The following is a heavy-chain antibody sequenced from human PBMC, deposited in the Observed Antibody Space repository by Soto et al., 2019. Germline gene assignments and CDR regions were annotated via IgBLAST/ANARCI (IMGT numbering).Heavy chain of an antibody. J-gene: IGHJ4*02. Sequence: QVQLQESGPGLVKPSQTLSLTCTVSGDSITSGVHYWSWIRQLPGKGLAWIGYIFYSGPTYYNPSLKSRVTISVDTSKNQFALKLNSVTAADTAVYYCARDRVMLTVGGASEEWGIDSWGQGTLVTVSS. CDR3: ARDRVMLTVGGASEEWGIDS. CDR1: GDSITSGVHY. V-gene: IGHV4-31*03. CDR2: IFYSGPT. D-gene: IGHD3-16*01.